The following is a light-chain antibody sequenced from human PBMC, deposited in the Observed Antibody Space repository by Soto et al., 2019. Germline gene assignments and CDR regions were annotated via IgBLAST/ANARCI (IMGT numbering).Light chain of an antibody. J-gene: IGKJ1*01. CDR3: QQYAVWPPQT. Sequence: EIVMTQSPATLSVSPGERATLSCRASQTVIRNLAWYQQKPGQTPRLLIFGAPTRATGIPARFSGSGSGTEFTLTISSLQPEDFAVYYCQQYAVWPPQTFGQGTKVAIK. V-gene: IGKV3-15*01. CDR1: QTVIRN. CDR2: GAP.